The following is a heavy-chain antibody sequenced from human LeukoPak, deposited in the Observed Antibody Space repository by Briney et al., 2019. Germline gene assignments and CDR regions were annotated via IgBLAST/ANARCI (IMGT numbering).Heavy chain of an antibody. J-gene: IGHJ4*02. Sequence: SETLSLTCTVSGGSISSSSYYWGWIRQPPGKGLEWIGSIYYSGSTYYNPSLKSRVTISVDTSKNQFSLKLSSVTAADTAVYYCARHKRPARYSSGWYMDHWGQGTLVTVSS. CDR3: ARHKRPARYSSGWYMDH. CDR2: IYYSGST. D-gene: IGHD6-19*01. V-gene: IGHV4-39*01. CDR1: GGSISSSSYY.